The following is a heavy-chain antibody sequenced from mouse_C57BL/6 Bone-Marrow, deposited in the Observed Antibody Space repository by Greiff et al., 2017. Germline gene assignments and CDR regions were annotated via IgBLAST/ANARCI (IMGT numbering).Heavy chain of an antibody. D-gene: IGHD1-1*01. V-gene: IGHV5-9*04. CDR3: SRQVTTVLATKYFDV. CDR1: GFTFSSYT. CDR2: ISGGGGNT. Sequence: EVKLMESGGGLVKPGGSLKLSCAASGFTFSSYTMSWVRQTPEQRLQWVAAISGGGGNTYYPDSVKGRFTISRDNDKNILYLQLMSVWSEDTAVKYSSRQVTTVLATKYFDVWGTGTTVTVSS. J-gene: IGHJ1*03.